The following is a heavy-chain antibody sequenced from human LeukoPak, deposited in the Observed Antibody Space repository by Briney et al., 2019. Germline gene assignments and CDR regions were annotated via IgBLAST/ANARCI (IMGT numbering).Heavy chain of an antibody. V-gene: IGHV1-2*02. J-gene: IGHJ6*02. D-gene: IGHD1-26*01. CDR3: ARDLVGATTGQYYYYYGMDV. CDR1: GYTFTGYY. Sequence: GASVKVSCKASGYTFTGYYLHWVRQAPGQGLEWMGWINPNSGGTNYAQKFQGRVTMTRDTSISTAYMELSRLRSDDTAVYYCARDLVGATTGQYYYYYGMDVWGQGTTVTVSS. CDR2: INPNSGGT.